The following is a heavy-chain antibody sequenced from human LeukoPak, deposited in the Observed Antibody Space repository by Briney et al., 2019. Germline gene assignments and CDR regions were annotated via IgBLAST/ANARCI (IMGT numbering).Heavy chain of an antibody. J-gene: IGHJ4*02. D-gene: IGHD2-2*01. V-gene: IGHV1-18*01. CDR1: GYTFTSYG. Sequence: ASVKVSCKASGYTFTSYGISWERQAPGQGLEWMGWISAYNGNTNYAQKLQGRVIMTPDTSTSTTYMELRSLRSDDTAVYYCARDRGVPAAMSPRGIDYWGQGTLVTVSS. CDR2: ISAYNGNT. CDR3: ARDRGVPAAMSPRGIDY.